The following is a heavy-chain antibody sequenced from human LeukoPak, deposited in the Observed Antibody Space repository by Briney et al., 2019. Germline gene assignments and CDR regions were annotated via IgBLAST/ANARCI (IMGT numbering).Heavy chain of an antibody. CDR1: GFTFSSYA. J-gene: IGHJ2*01. Sequence: GGSLRLSCVASGFTFSSYAMSWVRQAPGKGLEWVSVISGSGGSTYYADSVKGRFTISRDNSKNTLYLQMNSLRAEDTAVYYCAKSYGDYSRWDLWGRGTLVTVSS. CDR2: ISGSGGST. CDR3: AKSYGDYSRWDL. V-gene: IGHV3-23*01. D-gene: IGHD4-17*01.